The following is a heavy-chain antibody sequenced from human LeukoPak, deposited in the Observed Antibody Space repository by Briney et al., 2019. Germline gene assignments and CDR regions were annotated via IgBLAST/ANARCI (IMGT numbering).Heavy chain of an antibody. J-gene: IGHJ5*02. Sequence: ASVKVSCKASGYTFTGYYMHWVRQAPGHGLEWMGRINPNSGGTNYAQKFQGRVTMTRNTSISTAYMELSSLRSEDTAVYYCARGRYCSGGSCSNWFDPWGQGTLVTVSS. CDR2: INPNSGGT. CDR1: GYTFTGYY. CDR3: ARGRYCSGGSCSNWFDP. D-gene: IGHD2-15*01. V-gene: IGHV1-2*06.